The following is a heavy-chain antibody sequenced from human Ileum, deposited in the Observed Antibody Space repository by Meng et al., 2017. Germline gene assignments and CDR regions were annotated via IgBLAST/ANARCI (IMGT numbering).Heavy chain of an antibody. D-gene: IGHD6-13*01. J-gene: IGHJ1*01. CDR3: ARPAGYSSDWYKYFQH. Sequence: QVRLQQWGAGLLKPSETLSPTCALYGGSFSGYYWSWVRQSPGKGLEWIAEINHSGSSNYNPSFQSRVTISVDRPRNQFSLKLSSVTAADTGVYYCARPAGYSSDWYKYFQHWGQGTLVTVSS. V-gene: IGHV4-34*02. CDR2: INHSGSS. CDR1: GGSFSGYY.